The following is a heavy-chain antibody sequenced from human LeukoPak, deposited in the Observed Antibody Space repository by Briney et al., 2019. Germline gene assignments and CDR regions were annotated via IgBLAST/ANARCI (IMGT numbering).Heavy chain of an antibody. D-gene: IGHD3-10*01. Sequence: RPSETLSLTCAVYGGSFSGYYWSWIRQPPGKGLEWIGEINHSGSTNYNPSLKSRVTISVDTSKNQFSLKLSSVTAADTAVYYCARIWSGYYYYYMDVWGKGTTVTISS. CDR3: ARIWSGYYYYYMDV. CDR1: GGSFSGYY. V-gene: IGHV4-34*01. CDR2: INHSGST. J-gene: IGHJ6*03.